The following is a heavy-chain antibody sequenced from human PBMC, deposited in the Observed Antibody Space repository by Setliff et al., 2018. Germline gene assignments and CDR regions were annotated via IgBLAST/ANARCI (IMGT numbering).Heavy chain of an antibody. D-gene: IGHD6-19*01. V-gene: IGHV3-23*03. Sequence: GGSLRLSCEASGFTFSNYAMGWVRQAPGKGLEWVSVIYGGGSRTYSADSVKGRFTIFRDNSRNTLHLQMNSLRAEDTAVYYCAKDQRESTGWFKLFDYWGQGVLVTVSS. CDR1: GFTFSNYA. J-gene: IGHJ4*02. CDR3: AKDQRESTGWFKLFDY. CDR2: IYGGGSRT.